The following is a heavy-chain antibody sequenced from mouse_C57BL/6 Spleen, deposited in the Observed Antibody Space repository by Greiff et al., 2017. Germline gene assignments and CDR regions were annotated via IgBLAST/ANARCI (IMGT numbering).Heavy chain of an antibody. Sequence: EVKLQESGPGLVKPSQSLSLTCSVTGYSITSGYYWNWIRQFPGNKLEWMGYISYDGSNNYNPSLKNRISITRDTSKNQFFLKLNSVTTEDTATYYCARDNSNSGFFAYWGQGTLVTVSA. J-gene: IGHJ3*01. CDR2: ISYDGSN. V-gene: IGHV3-6*01. CDR1: GYSITSGYY. D-gene: IGHD2-5*01. CDR3: ARDNSNSGFFAY.